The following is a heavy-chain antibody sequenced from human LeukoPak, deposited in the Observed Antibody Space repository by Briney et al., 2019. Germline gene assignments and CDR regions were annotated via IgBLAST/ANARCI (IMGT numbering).Heavy chain of an antibody. Sequence: GGSLRLSCAASGFTVSSNYMSWVRQAPGKGLEWASVIYSGGSTYYADSVKGRFTISRDNSKNTLYLQMNSLRAEDTAVYYCARDRGPYYYDSSGYRAFDIWGQGTMVTVSS. CDR1: GFTVSSNY. J-gene: IGHJ3*02. D-gene: IGHD3-22*01. V-gene: IGHV3-53*01. CDR2: IYSGGST. CDR3: ARDRGPYYYDSSGYRAFDI.